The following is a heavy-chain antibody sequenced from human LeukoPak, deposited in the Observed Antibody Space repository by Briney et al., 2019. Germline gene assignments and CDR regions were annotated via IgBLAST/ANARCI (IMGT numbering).Heavy chain of an antibody. D-gene: IGHD4-17*01. V-gene: IGHV4-59*12. CDR3: ARAVVYGDYVGAFDI. CDR1: GGSISSYY. J-gene: IGHJ3*02. Sequence: PSETLSLTCTVSGGSISSYYWSWIRQPPGKGLEWIGYIYYSGSTYYNPSLKSRVTISVDTSKNQFSLKLSSVTAADTAVYYCARAVVYGDYVGAFDIWGQGTMVTVSS. CDR2: IYYSGST.